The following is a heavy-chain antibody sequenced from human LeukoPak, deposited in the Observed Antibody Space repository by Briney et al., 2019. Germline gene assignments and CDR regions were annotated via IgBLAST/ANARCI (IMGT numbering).Heavy chain of an antibody. D-gene: IGHD2-2*01. V-gene: IGHV1-2*02. CDR1: GYTFTGYY. CDR2: INPNSGGT. CDR3: ARDVLESDANSGDGFDY. J-gene: IGHJ4*02. Sequence: GASVKVSCKASGYTFTGYYMHWVRQAPGQGLEWMGWINPNSGGTNYAQKFQGRVTMTTDTSTSTPYMELMSLTSDDTAVYYCARDVLESDANSGDGFDYWGQGTLVTVSS.